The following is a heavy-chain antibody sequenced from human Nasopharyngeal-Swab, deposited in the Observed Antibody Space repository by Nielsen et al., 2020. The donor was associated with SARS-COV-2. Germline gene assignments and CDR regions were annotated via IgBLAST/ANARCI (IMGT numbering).Heavy chain of an antibody. CDR3: ARGAVAGTVPRWLDP. CDR1: GGSFSGYY. CDR2: INHSGST. J-gene: IGHJ5*02. V-gene: IGHV4-34*01. D-gene: IGHD6-19*01. Sequence: SETLSLTCAVYGGSFSGYYWSWIRQPPGKGLEWIGEINHSGSTNYNPSLKSRVTISVDTSKNQFSLKLSSVTAADTAVYYCARGAVAGTVPRWLDPWGQGTLVTVSS.